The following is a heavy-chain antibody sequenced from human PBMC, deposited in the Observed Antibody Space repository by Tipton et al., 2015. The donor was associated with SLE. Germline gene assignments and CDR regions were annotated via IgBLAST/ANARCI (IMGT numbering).Heavy chain of an antibody. V-gene: IGHV4-39*07. J-gene: IGHJ3*02. CDR3: ARHADYFGSGTYSPDTFDI. Sequence: LRLSCSVSGGSITSRTYYWGWIRQSPGKGLEWIGSISDRGNINYNPSLQSRVTMSIDTSKNHFSLKLNSVTAADTAVYYCARHADYFGSGTYSPDTFDIWGQGTVVTVS. D-gene: IGHD3-10*01. CDR2: ISDRGNI. CDR1: GGSITSRTYY.